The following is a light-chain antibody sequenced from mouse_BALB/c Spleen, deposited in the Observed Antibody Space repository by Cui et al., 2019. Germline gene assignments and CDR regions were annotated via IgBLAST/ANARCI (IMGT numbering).Light chain of an antibody. V-gene: IGKV6-15*01. CDR1: QNVGTN. CDR3: QQYNSYPLT. J-gene: IGKJ5*01. Sequence: DIVMTQSQKFMSTSVGDRVSVTCKASQNVGTNVAWYQQKPGQSPKALIYSASYLYSGVPDRFTGSGSGTDFTLTISNVQSEDLAEYFCQQYNSYPLTFGAGTKLELK. CDR2: SAS.